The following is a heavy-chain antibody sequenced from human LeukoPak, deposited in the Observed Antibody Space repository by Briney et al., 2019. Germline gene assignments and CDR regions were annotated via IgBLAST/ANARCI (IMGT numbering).Heavy chain of an antibody. CDR2: GHYSGTT. CDR1: AAFITRYY. CDR3: AKRGSDSGTFDS. D-gene: IGHD4-23*01. J-gene: IGHJ4*02. Sequence: SETLSLTHSVSAAFITRYYWSWIRQPPGKGLEWIGYGHYSGTTNYNASLRSRVTISVDTSKNQFSLKLSSVTAADTAVYYCAKRGSDSGTFDSWGQGTLVTVSS. V-gene: IGHV4-59*08.